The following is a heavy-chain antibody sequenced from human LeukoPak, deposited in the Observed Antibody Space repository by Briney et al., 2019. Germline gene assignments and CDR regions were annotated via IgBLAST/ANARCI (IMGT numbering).Heavy chain of an antibody. D-gene: IGHD5-18*01. Sequence: GGSLRLSCAASGFTFSSYGMHWVRQAPGEGLEWVAVIWYDGSNKYYADSVKGRFTISRDNSKNTLYLQMNSLGAEDTAVYYCARSIGYSYGLLDYWGQGTLVTVSS. J-gene: IGHJ4*02. CDR2: IWYDGSNK. V-gene: IGHV3-33*01. CDR3: ARSIGYSYGLLDY. CDR1: GFTFSSYG.